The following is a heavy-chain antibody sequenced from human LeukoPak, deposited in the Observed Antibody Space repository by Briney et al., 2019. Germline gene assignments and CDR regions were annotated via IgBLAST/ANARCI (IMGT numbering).Heavy chain of an antibody. CDR3: AREISGEGFDY. V-gene: IGHV3-53*01. J-gene: IGHJ4*02. Sequence: GGSLRLSCAASGFTVSSNYMSWVRQAPGKGLEWVSVIYSGGSTYYADSVKGRFTISRDNSKNSLFLQMNGLTAEDTAVYYCAREISGEGFDYWGQGALVTVSS. D-gene: IGHD1-26*01. CDR2: IYSGGST. CDR1: GFTVSSNY.